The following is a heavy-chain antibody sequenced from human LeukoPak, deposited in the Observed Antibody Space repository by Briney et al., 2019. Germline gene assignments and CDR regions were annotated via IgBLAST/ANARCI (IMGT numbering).Heavy chain of an antibody. Sequence: PGGSLRLSCAASGFTFSSYAMNWVGQPPGKGLEWVSSISSSSSYIYYADSVKGRFTISRDNAKNSLYLQMNSLRAEDTAVYYCARGPVAGTGYWGQGTLVTVSS. V-gene: IGHV3-21*01. J-gene: IGHJ4*02. D-gene: IGHD6-19*01. CDR3: ARGPVAGTGY. CDR2: ISSSSSYI. CDR1: GFTFSSYA.